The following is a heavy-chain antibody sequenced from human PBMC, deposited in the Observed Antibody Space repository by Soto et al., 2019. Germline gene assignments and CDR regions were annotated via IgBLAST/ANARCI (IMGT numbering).Heavy chain of an antibody. Sequence: AASVKVSCKASGYIFFSFYINWVRQAPGQGLEWMGWTSGYSGNSKYAQKFQGRVTMTTDTSTNTGYMEMRSLTSDDTAVYYCARDIFGHVDAFDLWGQGTMVTVSS. V-gene: IGHV1-18*01. CDR3: ARDIFGHVDAFDL. CDR1: GYIFFSFY. D-gene: IGHD3-3*02. J-gene: IGHJ3*01. CDR2: TSGYSGNS.